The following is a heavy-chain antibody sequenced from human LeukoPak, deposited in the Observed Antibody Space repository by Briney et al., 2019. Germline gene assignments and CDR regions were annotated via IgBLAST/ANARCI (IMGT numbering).Heavy chain of an antibody. CDR1: GFTVSSNY. J-gene: IGHJ4*02. CDR2: IYSGGST. Sequence: GGSLRLSCAASGFTVSSNYMSWVRQAPGKGLEWVSVIYSGGSTYYADSVKGRFTISRDNSKNTLYLQMNSLRAEDTAVYYCAKGGIATTGPGSLMDYWGQGTLVTVSS. V-gene: IGHV3-53*01. CDR3: AKGGIATTGPGSLMDY. D-gene: IGHD6-13*01.